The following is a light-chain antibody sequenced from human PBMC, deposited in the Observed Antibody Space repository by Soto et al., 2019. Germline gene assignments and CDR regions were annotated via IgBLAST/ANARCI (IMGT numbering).Light chain of an antibody. Sequence: EIVLTQAPATLRLSPAERATLSCRASQSVSSYLAWYQQKPGQAPRLLIYDAPNRATGIPARFSGSGSGTDFTLTITRLEAEDFAMYYCQRYDSLRTFGQGTKVDIK. J-gene: IGKJ1*01. CDR3: QRYDSLRT. CDR1: QSVSSY. CDR2: DAP. V-gene: IGKV3-11*01.